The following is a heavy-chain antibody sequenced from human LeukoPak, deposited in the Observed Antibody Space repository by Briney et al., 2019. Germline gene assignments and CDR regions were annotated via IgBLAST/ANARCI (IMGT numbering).Heavy chain of an antibody. V-gene: IGHV3-30*02. CDR3: ANLDSSSWYSHDAFDI. D-gene: IGHD6-13*01. J-gene: IGHJ3*02. CDR2: IRYDRSNK. CDR1: GFTFSSYG. Sequence: GGSLRLSCAASGFTFSSYGMHWVRQAPGKGLEWVAFIRYDRSNKYYADSVKGRFTISRDNSKNTLYLQMNSLRAEDTAVYYCANLDSSSWYSHDAFDIWGQGTMVTVSS.